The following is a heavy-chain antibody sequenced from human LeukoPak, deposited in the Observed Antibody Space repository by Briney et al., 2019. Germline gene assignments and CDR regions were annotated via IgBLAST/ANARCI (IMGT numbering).Heavy chain of an antibody. D-gene: IGHD3-10*01. Sequence: GGSLRLSCAASGFTFSNAWMSWVRQAPGKGLEWVGRIKSKTDGGTTDYAPPVKGRFTISRDDSKNTLYLQMNSLKTEDTAVYYCTTVGVGYGSGSYYNYYYYGMDVWGQGTTVTVSS. V-gene: IGHV3-15*01. CDR3: TTVGVGYGSGSYYNYYYYGMDV. CDR2: IKSKTDGGTT. J-gene: IGHJ6*02. CDR1: GFTFSNAW.